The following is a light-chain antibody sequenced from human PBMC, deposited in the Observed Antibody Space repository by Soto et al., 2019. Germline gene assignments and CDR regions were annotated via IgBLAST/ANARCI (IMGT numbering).Light chain of an antibody. V-gene: IGLV1-44*01. CDR1: SSNIGSNT. Sequence: QSVLTQPPSASGTPGQRVTISCSGSSSNIGSNTVNWYQQLPGTAPKLLIHANNQLPSVVPDRFSGSKSGTSASLAISWLQAEEADYYCAAWDDSLKGYVFGTGTKLTVL. CDR3: AAWDDSLKGYV. J-gene: IGLJ1*01. CDR2: ANN.